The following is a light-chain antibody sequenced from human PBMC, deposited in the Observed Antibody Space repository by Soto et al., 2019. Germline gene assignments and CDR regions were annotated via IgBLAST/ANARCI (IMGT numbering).Light chain of an antibody. CDR3: AAWDDSLNAVV. J-gene: IGLJ2*01. CDR1: NSNIGTTT. Sequence: QAVLTQPASASGAPGQRVTISCSGSNSNIGTTTVNWYQHVPGTAPKLLIYSSSQRPSGVPDRFSGSRSGTSASLAISGLQSEDEADYYCAAWDDSLNAVVFGGGTKVTVL. CDR2: SSS. V-gene: IGLV1-44*01.